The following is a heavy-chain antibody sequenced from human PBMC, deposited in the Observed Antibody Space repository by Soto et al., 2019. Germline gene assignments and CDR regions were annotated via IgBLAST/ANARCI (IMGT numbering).Heavy chain of an antibody. CDR1: GGSISGGDYY. CDR3: ARGRSFGEYYFDY. D-gene: IGHD3-10*01. J-gene: IGHJ4*02. Sequence: SETLSLTCTVSGGSISGGDYYWSWIRQPPGKGLEWIGYIYYSGSTYYNPSPKSRVTISVDTSKNQFSLKLSSVTAADTAVYYCARGRSFGEYYFDYWGQGTLVTVSS. CDR2: IYYSGST. V-gene: IGHV4-30-4*01.